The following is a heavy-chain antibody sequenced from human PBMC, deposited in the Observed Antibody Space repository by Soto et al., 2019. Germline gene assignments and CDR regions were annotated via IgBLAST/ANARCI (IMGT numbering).Heavy chain of an antibody. V-gene: IGHV3-23*01. D-gene: IGHD2-2*01. J-gene: IGHJ6*02. CDR1: GFTFSSYA. CDR2: ISGSGGST. Sequence: EVQLLESGGGLVQPGGSLRLSCAASGFTFSSYAMSWVRQAPGKGLEWVSAISGSGGSTYYADSVKGRFTISRDNSKNTRYLQMNSLRAEDTAVYYCAKDSCSSTSCYWYYYYGMDVWGQGTTVTVSS. CDR3: AKDSCSSTSCYWYYYYGMDV.